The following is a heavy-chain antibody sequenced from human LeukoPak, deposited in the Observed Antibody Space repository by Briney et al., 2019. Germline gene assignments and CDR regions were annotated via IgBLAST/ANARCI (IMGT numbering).Heavy chain of an antibody. CDR2: INHSGST. D-gene: IGHD6-6*01. V-gene: IGHV4-34*01. J-gene: IGHJ4*02. CDR3: ARELSPADSSSAFDY. CDR1: GGSFHGYY. Sequence: SETLSLTCAVYGGSFHGYYWSWIRQPPGKGLEWIGEINHSGSTNYNPSLKSLVTISVHTSKNQFSLRLSSVTAADTAVYYCARELSPADSSSAFDYWGQGTLVTVSS.